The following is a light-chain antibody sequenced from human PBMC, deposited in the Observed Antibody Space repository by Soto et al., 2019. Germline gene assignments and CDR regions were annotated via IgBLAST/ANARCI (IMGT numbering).Light chain of an antibody. CDR3: SSFTGASTI. Sequence: QSALTQPPSASGSPGQSVTISCTGTSSDVGGYNYVSWYQQHPGKAPKLVIYEVTKRPSGVPDRFSGSKSGNTASLTVSGLQAEGEADYYCSSFTGASTIFGTGTKGTAL. CDR1: SSDVGGYNY. J-gene: IGLJ1*01. CDR2: EVT. V-gene: IGLV2-8*01.